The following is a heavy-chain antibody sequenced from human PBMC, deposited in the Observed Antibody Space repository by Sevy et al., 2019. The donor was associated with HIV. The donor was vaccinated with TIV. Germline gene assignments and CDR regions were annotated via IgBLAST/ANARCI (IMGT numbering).Heavy chain of an antibody. J-gene: IGHJ6*02. V-gene: IGHV1-18*04. CDR2: ISAYNGNT. CDR3: ARDLDIVVVPAAIKWGCYYYGMDV. CDR1: GYTFTSYG. Sequence: ASVKVSCKASGYTFTSYGISWVRQAPGQGLEWMGWISAYNGNTNYAQKLQGRVTMTTDTSTSTAYMELRSLRSDDTAVYYCARDLDIVVVPAAIKWGCYYYGMDVWGQGTTVTVSS. D-gene: IGHD2-2*01.